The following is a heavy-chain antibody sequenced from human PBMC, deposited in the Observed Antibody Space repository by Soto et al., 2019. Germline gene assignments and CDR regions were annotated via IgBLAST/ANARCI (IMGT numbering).Heavy chain of an antibody. Sequence: QVQLQESGPGLVKPSQTLSLTCTVSGGSISSGGYYWSWIRQHPGKGLEWIGYIYYSGSTYYNPSPKRRVTLSVDTSKNQFSPKLSSVTAAETAVYYWARGIECSSTRCYVPPPMDVWGKGTTVTVSS. CDR1: GGSISSGGYY. V-gene: IGHV4-31*03. CDR3: ARGIECSSTRCYVPPPMDV. CDR2: IYYSGST. J-gene: IGHJ6*03. D-gene: IGHD2-2*01.